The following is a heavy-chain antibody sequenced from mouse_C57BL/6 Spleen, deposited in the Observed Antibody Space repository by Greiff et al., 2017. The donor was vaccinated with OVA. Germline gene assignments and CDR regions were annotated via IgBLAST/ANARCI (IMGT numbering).Heavy chain of an antibody. V-gene: IGHV7-3*01. D-gene: IGHD2-4*01. CDR1: GFTFTDYY. Sequence: EVQLVESGGGLVQPGGSLSLSCAASGFTFTDYYMSWVRQPPGKALEWLGFIRNKANGYTTEYSASVKGRFTISRDNSQSILYLQMNALRAEDSATYYCARLGDYDEGFAYWGQGTLVTVSA. CDR3: ARLGDYDEGFAY. CDR2: IRNKANGYTT. J-gene: IGHJ3*01.